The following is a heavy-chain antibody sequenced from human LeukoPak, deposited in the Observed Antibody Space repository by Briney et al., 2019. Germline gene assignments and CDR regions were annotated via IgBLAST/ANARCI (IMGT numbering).Heavy chain of an antibody. CDR3: ARHLPYYYDSSGYSRTSAFDI. CDR1: GGSISLYY. J-gene: IGHJ3*02. CDR2: FYDTRSP. V-gene: IGHV4-59*01. D-gene: IGHD3-22*01. Sequence: SETLSLTCTVSGGSISLYYWSWIRQPPGKGLEWIGYFYDTRSPKYNPSLERRVTISVDMSRNQFSLNLTSVTAADTAVYYCARHLPYYYDSSGYSRTSAFDIWGQGTMVTVSS.